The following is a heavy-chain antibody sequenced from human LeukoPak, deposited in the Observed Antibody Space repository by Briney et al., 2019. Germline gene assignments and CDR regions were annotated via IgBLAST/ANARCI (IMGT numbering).Heavy chain of an antibody. J-gene: IGHJ6*03. Sequence: PSETLSLTCTVSGGSISSYYWSWIRQPPGKGLEWIGYIYYSGSTNYNPSPKSRVTISVDTSKNQFSLKLSSVTAADTAVYYCARSIAARRHYYYYMDVWGKGTTVTVSS. CDR3: ARSIAARRHYYYYMDV. CDR2: IYYSGST. CDR1: GGSISSYY. D-gene: IGHD6-6*01. V-gene: IGHV4-59*01.